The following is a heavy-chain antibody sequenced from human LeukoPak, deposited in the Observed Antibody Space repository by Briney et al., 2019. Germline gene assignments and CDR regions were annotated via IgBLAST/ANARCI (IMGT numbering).Heavy chain of an antibody. Sequence: GGSLRLACAASGFTVSSSYMSWVRQAPGKGLEWVAAIYSGGSTYYADSVKGRLAISRDNSKNTVYLQVNSLRVEDTAVYYCARDGTSIVGSLDYWGQGTLVTVSS. CDR1: GFTVSSSY. CDR3: ARDGTSIVGSLDY. CDR2: IYSGGST. J-gene: IGHJ4*02. V-gene: IGHV3-53*01. D-gene: IGHD1-26*01.